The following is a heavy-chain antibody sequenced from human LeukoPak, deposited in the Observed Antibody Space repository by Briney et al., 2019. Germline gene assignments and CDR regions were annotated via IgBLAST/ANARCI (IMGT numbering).Heavy chain of an antibody. CDR3: ARLKDGSGGWFDP. D-gene: IGHD2-15*01. V-gene: IGHV4-59*08. CDR1: GGPISGYN. J-gene: IGHJ5*02. Sequence: SSETLSLTCTALGGPISGYNWTGIRQPPGKGRKGMGYIYYSGSTNYNPSLKSRVTISVDTSKNQFSLKLSSVTAADTAVYYCARLKDGSGGWFDPWGQGTLVTVSS. CDR2: IYYSGST.